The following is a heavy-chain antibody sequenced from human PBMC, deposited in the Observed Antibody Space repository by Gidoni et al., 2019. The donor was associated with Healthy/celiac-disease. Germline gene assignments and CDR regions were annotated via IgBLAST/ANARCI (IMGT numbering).Heavy chain of an antibody. CDR1: GGSISSSSYY. V-gene: IGHV4-39*01. J-gene: IGHJ3*02. Sequence: LQLQESGPGLVKPSETLSLTCTVSGGSISSSSYYWGWIRQPPGKGLEWIGSIYYSGSTYYNPSLKSRVTISVDTSKNQFSLKLSSVTAADTAVYYCARREVVEDAFDIWGQGTMVTVSS. CDR3: ARREVVEDAFDI. D-gene: IGHD2-21*01. CDR2: IYYSGST.